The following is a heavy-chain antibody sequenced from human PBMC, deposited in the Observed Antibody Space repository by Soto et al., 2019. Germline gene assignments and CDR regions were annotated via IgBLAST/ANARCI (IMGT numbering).Heavy chain of an antibody. V-gene: IGHV2-5*01. Sequence: QITLKESGPTLLKPTETLTLTCTFSGFSFTTGGVGVGWIRHPPGKALEWLALIYWNEDKLYSPSLKTRLTITNDTSKNQVVLTMANMDPVDTGTYFCARVDTAIIHDAFDIWGQGTLVTVSS. CDR2: IYWNEDK. CDR1: GFSFTTGGVG. CDR3: ARVDTAIIHDAFDI. J-gene: IGHJ3*02. D-gene: IGHD5-18*01.